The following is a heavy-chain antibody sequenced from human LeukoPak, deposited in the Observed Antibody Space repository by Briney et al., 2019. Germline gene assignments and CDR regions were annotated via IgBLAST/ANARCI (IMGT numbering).Heavy chain of an antibody. D-gene: IGHD4-23*01. Sequence: ASVKVSCKASGYTFTSYGISWVRQAPGQGLEWMGWISAYNGNTNYAQKLQGRVTMTTDTSTSTAYMELRSLRPDDTAVYYCARSGNSHYYYYMDVWGKGTTVTVSS. CDR2: ISAYNGNT. J-gene: IGHJ6*03. CDR3: ARSGNSHYYYYMDV. V-gene: IGHV1-18*01. CDR1: GYTFTSYG.